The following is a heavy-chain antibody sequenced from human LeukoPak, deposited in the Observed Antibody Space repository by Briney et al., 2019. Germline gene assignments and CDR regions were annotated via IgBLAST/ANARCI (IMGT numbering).Heavy chain of an antibody. J-gene: IGHJ4*02. Sequence: PGGSLRLSCAASGFSFMSYAMSWVRQAPGMGLEWVSGISSSSRNTYYGDSVKGRFTISRDNSKNTLYLQMNSLRADDPAVHFCAKAKGDYYFDSWGQGTPVTVSS. CDR3: AKAKGDYYFDS. CDR1: GFSFMSYA. D-gene: IGHD2-21*01. V-gene: IGHV3-23*02. CDR2: ISSSSRNT.